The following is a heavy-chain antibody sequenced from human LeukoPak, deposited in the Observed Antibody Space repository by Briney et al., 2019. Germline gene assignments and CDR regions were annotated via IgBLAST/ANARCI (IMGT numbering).Heavy chain of an antibody. CDR2: VNEDGSGR. V-gene: IGHV3-7*03. J-gene: IGHJ4*02. D-gene: IGHD1-26*01. CDR3: ARYSGSYRSFHY. Sequence: GGSLRLSCAASGFTFSGYWMSWVRQAPGKGLEWVANVNEDGSGRYYVDSVKGRFTVSRDNAENSLYLQMNSLRPEDTAVYYCARYSGSYRSFHYWGQGTLVTVSS. CDR1: GFTFSGYW.